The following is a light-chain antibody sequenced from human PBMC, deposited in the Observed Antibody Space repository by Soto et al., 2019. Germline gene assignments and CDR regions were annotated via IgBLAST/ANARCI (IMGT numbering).Light chain of an antibody. V-gene: IGKV3-11*01. Sequence: IVLTQSPATLSLSPGERATLSCRASPSFTNYLAWYQQRPGQAPRLLIFGAFNRATGIPARFSGSGSGTDFTLTISSLEPEDSAVYYCQQRNVWPPVTFGQGTRLEIK. CDR3: QQRNVWPPVT. CDR2: GAF. J-gene: IGKJ5*01. CDR1: PSFTNY.